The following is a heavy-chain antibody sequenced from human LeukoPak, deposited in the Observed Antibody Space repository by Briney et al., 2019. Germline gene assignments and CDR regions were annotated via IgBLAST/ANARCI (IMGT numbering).Heavy chain of an antibody. Sequence: SVKVSCKASGGTFSSYAISWVRQAPGQGLEWMGGIIPIFGTANYAQKFQGRVTITTDESTSTAYMELRSLRSDDTAVYYCARLYYDILTDYWGQGTLVTVSS. V-gene: IGHV1-69*05. J-gene: IGHJ4*02. CDR3: ARLYYDILTDY. CDR1: GGTFSSYA. CDR2: IIPIFGTA. D-gene: IGHD3-9*01.